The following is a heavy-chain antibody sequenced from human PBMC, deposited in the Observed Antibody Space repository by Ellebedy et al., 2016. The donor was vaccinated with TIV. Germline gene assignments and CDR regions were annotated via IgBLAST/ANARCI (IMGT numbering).Heavy chain of an antibody. Sequence: GGSLRLXXAASGFPFSDHAMHWVRQAPGKGLEWVAVISFDSRHKNYADSVRGRFTISRDSSTNTLYLQMNSLRAEDTALYFCARDYQNGMDVWGQGTTVTVSS. CDR3: ARDYQNGMDV. D-gene: IGHD2-2*01. V-gene: IGHV3-30*03. CDR2: ISFDSRHK. CDR1: GFPFSDHA. J-gene: IGHJ6*02.